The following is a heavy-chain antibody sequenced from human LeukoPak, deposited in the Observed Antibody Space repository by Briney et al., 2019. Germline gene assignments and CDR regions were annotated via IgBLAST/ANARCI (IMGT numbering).Heavy chain of an antibody. CDR1: GFTFSSYS. CDR3: ASFRDYSNCN. Sequence: GGSLRLSCAASGFTFSSYSMNWVRQAPGKGLEWVSFISSRSSYIYYADSVKGRFTISRDNANNSLYLHMNSLRAEDTAVYYCASFRDYSNCNWGQGTLVTVSS. CDR2: ISSRSSYI. V-gene: IGHV3-21*01. J-gene: IGHJ4*02. D-gene: IGHD4-11*01.